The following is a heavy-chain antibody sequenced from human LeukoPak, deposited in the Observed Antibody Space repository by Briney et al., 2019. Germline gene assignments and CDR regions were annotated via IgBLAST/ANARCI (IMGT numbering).Heavy chain of an antibody. J-gene: IGHJ5*02. V-gene: IGHV4-31*03. CDR2: FYSTWTT. CDR1: GDSISFGGDY. Sequence: SQTLSLTCSVSGDSISFGGDYWHWVPQHPAKGLEWIGYFYSTWTTYYNPSPTSRLTMSLDTSKYQFSLKVTSVTAADTAVYFCARDRTDTTRPTTVGRFGPWGQGTLVTVSS. D-gene: IGHD1-26*01. CDR3: ARDRTDTTRPTTVGRFGP.